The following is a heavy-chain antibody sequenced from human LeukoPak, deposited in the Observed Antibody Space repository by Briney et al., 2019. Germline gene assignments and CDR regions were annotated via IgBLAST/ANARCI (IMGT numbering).Heavy chain of an antibody. Sequence: SETLSLTCTVSGYSISSGYYWGWIRQPPGKGLEWIGSIYHSGSTYYNPSLKGRVTISVDTSKNQFSLKLSSVTAADTAVYYCARAKVGATVYFDYWGQGTLVTVSS. V-gene: IGHV4-38-2*02. J-gene: IGHJ4*02. D-gene: IGHD1-26*01. CDR2: IYHSGST. CDR3: ARAKVGATVYFDY. CDR1: GYSISSGYY.